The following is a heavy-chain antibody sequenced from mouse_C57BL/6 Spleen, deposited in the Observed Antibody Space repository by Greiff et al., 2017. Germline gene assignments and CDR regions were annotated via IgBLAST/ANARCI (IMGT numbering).Heavy chain of an antibody. CDR2: IYPRSGNT. CDR1: GYTFTSYG. D-gene: IGHD1-1*01. CDR3: ARRDGSSYGYAMDY. J-gene: IGHJ4*01. Sequence: QVQLQQSGAELARPGASVKLSCKASGYTFTSYGISWVKQRTGQGLEWIGEIYPRSGNTYYNEKFKGKATLTADKSSSTAYMELRSLTSEDSAVYFCARRDGSSYGYAMDYWGQGTSVTVSS. V-gene: IGHV1-81*01.